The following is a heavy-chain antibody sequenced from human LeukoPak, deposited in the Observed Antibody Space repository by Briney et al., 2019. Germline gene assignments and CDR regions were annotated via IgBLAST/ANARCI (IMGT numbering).Heavy chain of an antibody. J-gene: IGHJ4*02. V-gene: IGHV3-23*01. CDR1: GFTFSSYA. CDR3: AKVSGSGWYHDY. Sequence: GGSLRLSCAASGFTFSSYAMSWVLQAPGKGLEWVSAISGSGGSTYYADSVKGRFTISRDNSKNTLYLQMNSLRAEDTAVYYCAKVSGSGWYHDYWGQGTLVTVSS. D-gene: IGHD6-19*01. CDR2: ISGSGGST.